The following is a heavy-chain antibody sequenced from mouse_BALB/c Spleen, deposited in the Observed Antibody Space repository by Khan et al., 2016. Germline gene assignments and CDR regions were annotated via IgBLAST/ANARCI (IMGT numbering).Heavy chain of an antibody. V-gene: IGHV3-2*02. Sequence: EVQLQESGPGLVKPSQSLSLTCTVTGYSITSDYAWNWIRQFPGNKLEWMGYISYSGSTSYNPSLKSRISITRDTSKNQFLLQFNSVTTEDTATYYCARDYYGSSYFDYWGQGTTLTVSS. D-gene: IGHD1-1*01. CDR3: ARDYYGSSYFDY. CDR2: ISYSGST. J-gene: IGHJ2*01. CDR1: GYSITSDYA.